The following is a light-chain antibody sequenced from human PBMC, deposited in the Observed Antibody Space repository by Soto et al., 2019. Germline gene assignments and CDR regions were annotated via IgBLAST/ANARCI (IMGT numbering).Light chain of an antibody. CDR2: DVT. V-gene: IGLV2-11*01. CDR1: SSDVGGYIH. J-gene: IGLJ1*01. Sequence: QSAPTQPRSVSGSPGQSVTISCTGTSSDVGGYIHVSWYQQHPGKAPKLMIYDVTERPSGVPDRFSGSKSGNTASLTISGLQAEDEADFYCCSFAGSYYVFGTGTKLTVL. CDR3: CSFAGSYYV.